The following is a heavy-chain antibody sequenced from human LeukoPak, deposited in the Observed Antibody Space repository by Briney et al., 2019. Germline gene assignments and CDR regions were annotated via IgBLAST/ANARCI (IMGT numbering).Heavy chain of an antibody. V-gene: IGHV3-23*01. CDR3: ARWVVSSSPFDY. Sequence: GGSLRLSCAASGFTFSNYAMNWVRQAPGKGLEWVSGTSGSGDNTYYADSVKGRFTISRDNSKNTLYLQMNSLRAEDTAVYYCARWVVSSSPFDYWGQGTLVTVSS. J-gene: IGHJ4*02. CDR2: TSGSGDNT. D-gene: IGHD2-8*02. CDR1: GFTFSNYA.